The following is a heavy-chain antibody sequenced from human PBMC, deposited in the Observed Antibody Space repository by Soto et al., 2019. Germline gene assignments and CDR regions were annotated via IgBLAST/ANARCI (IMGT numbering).Heavy chain of an antibody. CDR1: GFTFSSYA. CDR3: ARIGDNWNTDY. J-gene: IGHJ4*02. CDR2: ISSSSSYI. Sequence: SLRLSCAASGFTFSSYAMHWVRQAPGKGLEWVSSISSSSSYIYYADSVKGRFTISRDNAKNSLYLQMNSLRAEDTAVYYCARIGDNWNTDYWGQGTLVTVSS. V-gene: IGHV3-21*01. D-gene: IGHD1-20*01.